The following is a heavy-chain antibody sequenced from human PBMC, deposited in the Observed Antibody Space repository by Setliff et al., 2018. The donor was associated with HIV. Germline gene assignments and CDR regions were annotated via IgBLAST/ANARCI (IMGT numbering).Heavy chain of an antibody. CDR2: IITIFGTP. D-gene: IGHD5-12*01. V-gene: IGHV1-69*13. Sequence: SVKVSCKTSGGTFSTYVISWVRQAPGQGLEWMGGIITIFGTPSYAQKFQDRVTITADESTTTVYMELSSLTSEDTAVYYCATNPEMATINYYYYYMDVWGKGTTVTVSS. CDR3: ATNPEMATINYYYYYMDV. J-gene: IGHJ6*03. CDR1: GGTFSTYV.